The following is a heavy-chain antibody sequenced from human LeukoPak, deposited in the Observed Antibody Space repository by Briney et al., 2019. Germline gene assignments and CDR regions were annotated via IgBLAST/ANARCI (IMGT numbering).Heavy chain of an antibody. V-gene: IGHV4-61*01. CDR2: IYYSGST. D-gene: IGHD2-2*01. J-gene: IGHJ5*02. CDR3: ARVVPAASNWFDP. Sequence: SETLSLTCPVSGGSVSSGSYYWSWIRQPPGKGLEWIGYIYYSGSTNYNPSLKSRVTISVDASKNQFSLKLSSVTAADTAVYYCARVVPAASNWFDPWGQGTLVTVSS. CDR1: GGSVSSGSYY.